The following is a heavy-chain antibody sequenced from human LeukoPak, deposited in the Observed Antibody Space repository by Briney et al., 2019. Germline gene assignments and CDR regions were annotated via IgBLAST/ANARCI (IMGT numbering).Heavy chain of an antibody. CDR1: GGSISSYY. CDR2: IYYSGST. CDR3: ARDGFSGLDAFDI. Sequence: PSETLSLTCTVSGGSISSYYWSWIRQPPGKGLERIGYIYYSGSTNYNPSLKSRVTISVDTSKNQFSLKLSSVTAADTAVYYCARDGFSGLDAFDIWGQGTMVTVSS. V-gene: IGHV4-59*01. D-gene: IGHD3-22*01. J-gene: IGHJ3*02.